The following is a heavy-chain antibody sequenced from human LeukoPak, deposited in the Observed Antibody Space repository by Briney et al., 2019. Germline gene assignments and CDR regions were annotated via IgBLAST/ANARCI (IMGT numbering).Heavy chain of an antibody. J-gene: IGHJ3*02. V-gene: IGHV1-18*01. CDR2: ISAYNGNT. CDR1: GYTLTSYG. D-gene: IGHD3-10*01. Sequence: SVKVSCKASGYTLTSYGISGVRQAPGQGLEWMGWISAYNGNTNYPQKLQGRVTMTTDTSTSTAYMELRSLRSDDTAVYYCARETRYGGRDAFDIWGQGTMVTVSS. CDR3: ARETRYGGRDAFDI.